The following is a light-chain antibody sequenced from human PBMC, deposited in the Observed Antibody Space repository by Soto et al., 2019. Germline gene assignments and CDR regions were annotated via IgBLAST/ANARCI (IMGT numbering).Light chain of an antibody. Sequence: EIVLTQSPGTLSLSPGERATLSCRASQSISSSYLAWYQQKPGQAPRLLIYGASTRATGIPDRFSGSGSGTDFTLTISRLEPEDFAVYSCQQRGNWPQLTFGGGTKVDIK. CDR2: GAS. J-gene: IGKJ4*01. CDR3: QQRGNWPQLT. CDR1: QSISSSY. V-gene: IGKV3D-20*02.